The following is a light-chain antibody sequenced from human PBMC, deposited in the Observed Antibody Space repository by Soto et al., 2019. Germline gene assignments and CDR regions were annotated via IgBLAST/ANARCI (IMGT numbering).Light chain of an antibody. Sequence: EIVLTQSPATMSLSPGERATISCRASQSVSRYLAWYQQKPGQAHRLLIYDASNRATGIPARFSGSGSGTDFTLTISSLEPQDFAVYYCQQRSNWPPITFGQGTRLEI. V-gene: IGKV3-11*01. CDR2: DAS. CDR3: QQRSNWPPIT. CDR1: QSVSRY. J-gene: IGKJ5*01.